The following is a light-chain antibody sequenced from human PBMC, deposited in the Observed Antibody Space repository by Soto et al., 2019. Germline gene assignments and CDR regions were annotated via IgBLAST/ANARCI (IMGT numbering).Light chain of an antibody. CDR1: QTVTSAY. V-gene: IGKV3-20*01. Sequence: EIVLTQSPGTLSLSPGERATLSCRASQTVTSAYMAWYQQKPGQAPNLLIYAASNRAVGIPDRFSASGSGTDFTLTISRLEPEDFAVYYCQQYSESPRTFGQGTKVDIK. CDR2: AAS. J-gene: IGKJ1*01. CDR3: QQYSESPRT.